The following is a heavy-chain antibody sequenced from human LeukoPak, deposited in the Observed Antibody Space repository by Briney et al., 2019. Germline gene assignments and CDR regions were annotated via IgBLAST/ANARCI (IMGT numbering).Heavy chain of an antibody. CDR1: GFTFSRYA. D-gene: IGHD3-22*01. Sequence: GGSLRLSCAASGFTFSRYAMTWVRQAPGKGLEWVSYISSSSSTIYYADSVKGRFTISRDNAKNSLFLQMNSLRAEDTAVYYCARADVTSGYYEVGVIDYWGQGTLVTVSS. CDR2: ISSSSSTI. CDR3: ARADVTSGYYEVGVIDY. J-gene: IGHJ4*02. V-gene: IGHV3-48*04.